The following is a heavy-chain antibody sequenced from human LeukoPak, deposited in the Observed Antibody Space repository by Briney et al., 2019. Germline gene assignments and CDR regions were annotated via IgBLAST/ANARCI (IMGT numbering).Heavy chain of an antibody. V-gene: IGHV1-3*01. D-gene: IGHD3-22*01. CDR2: INGGSGNT. CDR3: ANPRYDSSGYYYVD. Sequence: GASVKVSCKASGYTFTGYTMHWLRQAPGQRLDWMGWINGGSGNTKYSPEFQGRVTITRDTSASTAYMELSSLRSEDPAVYYCANPRYDSSGYYYVDWGQGTLVTVSS. J-gene: IGHJ4*02. CDR1: GYTFTGYT.